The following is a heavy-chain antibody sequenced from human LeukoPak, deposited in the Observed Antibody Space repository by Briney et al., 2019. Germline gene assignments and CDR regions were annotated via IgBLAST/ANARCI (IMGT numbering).Heavy chain of an antibody. CDR1: GFTFSSYA. Sequence: GGSLRLSCAASGFTFSSYAMSWVRQAPGRGLEWVSALSGSGGSTYYADSVKGRFTISRDNSKNTLYLQMNSLRAEDTAVYYCAKDGVPATAPSDYWGEGTLVTVSS. J-gene: IGHJ4*02. CDR3: AKDGVPATAPSDY. D-gene: IGHD2-2*01. CDR2: LSGSGGST. V-gene: IGHV3-23*01.